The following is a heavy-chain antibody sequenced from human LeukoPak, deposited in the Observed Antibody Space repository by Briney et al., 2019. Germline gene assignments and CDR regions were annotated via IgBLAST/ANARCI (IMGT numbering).Heavy chain of an antibody. CDR3: ARGTVLYYDSNHAFDI. CDR2: ISAYNGNT. J-gene: IGHJ3*02. CDR1: GYTFTSYG. D-gene: IGHD3-22*01. Sequence: ASVKVSCKASGYTFTSYGISWVRQAPGQGLEWMGWISAYNGNTNYAQKLQGRVTMTTDTSTSTAYMERRSLRSEDTAVYYCARGTVLYYDSNHAFDIWGQGTMVTVSS. V-gene: IGHV1-18*01.